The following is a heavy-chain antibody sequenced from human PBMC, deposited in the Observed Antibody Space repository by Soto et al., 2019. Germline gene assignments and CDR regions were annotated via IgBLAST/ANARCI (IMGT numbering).Heavy chain of an antibody. V-gene: IGHV3-74*01. CDR3: ARQKLWFGELYDY. Sequence: PGGSLRLSCAASEFTFSSDGMHWVRQAPGKGLVWVSRINSDGSSTTYADSVKGRFTISRDNAKNTLYLQMNSLRAEDTAVYYCARQKLWFGELYDYWGQGTLVTVSS. CDR2: INSDGSST. J-gene: IGHJ4*02. D-gene: IGHD3-10*01. CDR1: EFTFSSDG.